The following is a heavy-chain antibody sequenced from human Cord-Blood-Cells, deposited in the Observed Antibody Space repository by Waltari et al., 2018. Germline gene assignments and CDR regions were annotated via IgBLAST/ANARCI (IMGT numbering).Heavy chain of an antibody. V-gene: IGHV4-4*02. CDR3: ASFLVGIAAAGTGNDY. D-gene: IGHD6-13*01. CDR2: IYHSGST. CDR1: GGSISSSNW. J-gene: IGHJ4*02. Sequence: QVQLQESGPGLVKPSGTLSLTCAVSGGSISSSNWWSGVRQPPGKGLEWIGEIYHSGSTNNNPSLKSRVTISVDKSKNQFSLKLSSVTAADTAVYYCASFLVGIAAAGTGNDYWGQGTLVTVSS.